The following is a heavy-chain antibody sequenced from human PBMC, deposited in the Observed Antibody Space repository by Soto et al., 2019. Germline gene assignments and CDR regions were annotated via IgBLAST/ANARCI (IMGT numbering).Heavy chain of an antibody. CDR3: ARDVVYYYGMDV. J-gene: IGHJ6*02. CDR2: ISYDGSNK. CDR1: GFTFSSHA. Sequence: QVQLVESGGGVVQPGRSLRLSCAASGFTFSSHAMHWVRQAPGKGLEWVAVISYDGSNKYYADSVKGRFTISRDNSKNTLYLQMNSLRAEDTAVYYCARDVVYYYGMDVWGQGTTVTVSS. V-gene: IGHV3-30-3*01.